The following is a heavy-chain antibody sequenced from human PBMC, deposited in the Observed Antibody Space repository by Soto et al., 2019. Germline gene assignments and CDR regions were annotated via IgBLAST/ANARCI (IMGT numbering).Heavy chain of an antibody. D-gene: IGHD2-21*02. Sequence: EMYLLESGGDLVQPGGYLRLSCVASGFTFQGNDMGWVRQAPGKGLEWVADLSGSGGNTYYADSVKGRYTISRDNSKNTVFPHMGSLRAADTAVYYFSKVTGRDCYPHCFGFWGQGTLVTVSS. CDR3: SKVTGRDCYPHCFGF. V-gene: IGHV3-23*01. CDR2: LSGSGGNT. CDR1: GFTFQGND. J-gene: IGHJ4*02.